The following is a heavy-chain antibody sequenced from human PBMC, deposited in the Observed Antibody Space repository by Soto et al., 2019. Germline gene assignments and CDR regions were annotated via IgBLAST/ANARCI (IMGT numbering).Heavy chain of an antibody. CDR2: ISYDASNK. CDR1: GFTFSSYA. V-gene: IGHV3-30-3*01. J-gene: IGHJ4*02. D-gene: IGHD6-19*01. Sequence: QVQLVESGGGVVQPGRSLRLSRAASGFTFSSYAMHWVRQAPGKGLEWVAIISYDASNKYYADSVKGRFTISRDNSKNTLYMQMNSLSAEDTALYYCARGYSSSSAAFDYWGQGTLVTVSS. CDR3: ARGYSSSSAAFDY.